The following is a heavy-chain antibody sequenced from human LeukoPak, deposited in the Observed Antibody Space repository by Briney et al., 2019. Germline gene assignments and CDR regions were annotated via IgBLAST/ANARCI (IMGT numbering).Heavy chain of an antibody. V-gene: IGHV3-73*01. Sequence: GGSLRLSCAASGFTFSGSNIHWVRQTSGKGLEWVGRIRTKTNNYATAYAASVKGRFTISRDDSKNTAYLQMDSLKTEDTAVYYCTARPMYWYDSGGSIAWGQGTLVTVSS. CDR3: TARPMYWYDSGGSIA. CDR1: GFTFSGSN. J-gene: IGHJ5*02. D-gene: IGHD3-22*01. CDR2: IRTKTNNYAT.